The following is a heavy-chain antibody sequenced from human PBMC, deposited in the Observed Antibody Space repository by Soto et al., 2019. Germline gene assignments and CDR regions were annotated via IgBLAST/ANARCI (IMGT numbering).Heavy chain of an antibody. D-gene: IGHD6-19*01. CDR2: ISGSGGST. V-gene: IGHV3-23*01. J-gene: IGHJ4*02. CDR1: GFTFSSYA. CDR3: AKESRYSSGWVPFDY. Sequence: GGSLRLSCAASGFTFSSYAMSWVRQAPGKGLEWVSAISGSGGSTYYADSVKGRFTISRDNSKNTLYLQMNSLRAEDRAVSYCAKESRYSSGWVPFDYWGQGTLVTVSS.